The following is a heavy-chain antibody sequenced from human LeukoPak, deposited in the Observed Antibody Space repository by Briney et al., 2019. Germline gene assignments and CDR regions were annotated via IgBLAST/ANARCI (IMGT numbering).Heavy chain of an antibody. J-gene: IGHJ4*02. D-gene: IGHD1-26*01. CDR3: ARSGGSGTYYDGSFDY. CDR1: GGSITSYY. Sequence: SETLSLTCTVSGGSITSYYWSWIRQAAGKGLEWIGRIYSSGSTSYNPSLKSRVTMSVDTSKNQLSLKLSSVTAADTAVYYCARSGGSGTYYDGSFDYWGQGTLVTVSS. V-gene: IGHV4-4*07. CDR2: IYSSGST.